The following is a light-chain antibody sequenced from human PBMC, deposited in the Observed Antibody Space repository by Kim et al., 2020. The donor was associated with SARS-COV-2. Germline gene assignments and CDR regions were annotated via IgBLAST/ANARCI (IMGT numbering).Light chain of an antibody. CDR2: AAS. V-gene: IGKV1-8*01. Sequence: AIRMTQSPSSLSASTGDRVTITCRASQGISSYLAWYQQKPGKAPKLLIYAASTLQSGVPSRFSGSGSGTDFTLTISCLQSEDFATYYCQQYYSYTRALTFGGGTKVDIK. J-gene: IGKJ4*01. CDR1: QGISSY. CDR3: QQYYSYTRALT.